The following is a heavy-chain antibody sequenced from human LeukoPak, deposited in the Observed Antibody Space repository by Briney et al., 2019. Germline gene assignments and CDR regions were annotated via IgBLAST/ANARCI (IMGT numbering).Heavy chain of an antibody. J-gene: IGHJ5*02. Sequence: SETLSLTCTVSGGSISSGDYYWSWIRQPPGKGLEWIGYIYYSGSTYYNPSLKSRVTISVDTSKNQFSLKLSSVTAADTAVYYCARDLSDIAAAGTWFDPWGQGTLVTVSS. CDR2: IYYSGST. CDR3: ARDLSDIAAAGTWFDP. D-gene: IGHD6-13*01. V-gene: IGHV4-30-4*08. CDR1: GGSISSGDYY.